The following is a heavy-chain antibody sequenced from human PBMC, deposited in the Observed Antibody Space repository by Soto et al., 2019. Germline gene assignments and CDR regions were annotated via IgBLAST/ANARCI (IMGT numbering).Heavy chain of an antibody. CDR2: MYYSGST. V-gene: IGHV4-31*03. CDR3: ARGYRQSGYSSSWVFDY. D-gene: IGHD6-13*01. Sequence: QVQLRESGPGLVKPSQTLSLTCTVSGGSINSGGYYWNWIRQHPGKGLEWIGYMYYSGSTYYNPLLRSRVIISTDTSENHFALKLSSVTAADTAVYFCARGYRQSGYSSSWVFDYWGPGTLVNVSS. J-gene: IGHJ4*02. CDR1: GGSINSGGYY.